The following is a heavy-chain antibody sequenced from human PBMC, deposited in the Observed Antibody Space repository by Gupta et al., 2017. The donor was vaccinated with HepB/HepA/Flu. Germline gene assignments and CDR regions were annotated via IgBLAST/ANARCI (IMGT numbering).Heavy chain of an antibody. CDR1: ELTFSKYA. J-gene: IGHJ3*02. Sequence: EGQLVESGGNVVQKGGSLRLYCEPSELTFSKYAMGWARQAPGKGLEVVSLISGSGVSIYYADSVKGRFTISRDNSNNTLYAQMNSLRGDYTSVYYCTKGRTSAWNNAFDIWGQVTMVTVS. V-gene: IGHV3-23*04. CDR2: ISGSGVSI. D-gene: IGHD1/OR15-1a*01. CDR3: TKGRTSAWNNAFDI.